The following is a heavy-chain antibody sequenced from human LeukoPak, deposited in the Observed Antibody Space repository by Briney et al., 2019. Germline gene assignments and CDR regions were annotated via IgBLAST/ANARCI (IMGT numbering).Heavy chain of an antibody. V-gene: IGHV6-1*01. J-gene: IGHJ3*02. CDR2: TYYRSKWYN. CDR3: ARGPGLRMGAFDI. D-gene: IGHD4-17*01. CDR1: GDSVSSNSAA. Sequence: SLTLSVTCAISGDSVSSNSAAWNWTRQSPSRGLEWLGRTYYRSKWYNDSAVSVKSRITINPDTSKNQFSLQLNSVTPEDTAVYYCARGPGLRMGAFDIWGEGTVVSVSS.